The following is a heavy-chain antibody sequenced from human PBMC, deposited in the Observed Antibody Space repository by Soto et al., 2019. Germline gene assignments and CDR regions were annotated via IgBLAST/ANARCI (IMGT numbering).Heavy chain of an antibody. J-gene: IGHJ6*02. Sequence: GGSLRLSCAGSGFTFGSYGMHWVRLAPGKGLEWVALISYDGNSKYYTDSVKGRFTISRDNSKNTLYLQMNSLRAEDTAVYYCAKRDYGGNPDVYGMDVWRQGTTVTVSS. CDR2: ISYDGNSK. CDR3: AKRDYGGNPDVYGMDV. D-gene: IGHD4-17*01. CDR1: GFTFGSYG. V-gene: IGHV3-30*18.